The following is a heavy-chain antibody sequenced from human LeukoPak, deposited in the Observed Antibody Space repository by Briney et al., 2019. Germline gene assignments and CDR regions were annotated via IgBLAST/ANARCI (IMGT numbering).Heavy chain of an antibody. Sequence: ASVKVSCKASGYTFTGYYMHWVRQAPGQGLEWMGWINPNSGGTNYAQKFQGWVTMTRDTSISTAYMELSRLRSDDTAVYHCARGSLGTGTYFDYWGQGTLVTVSS. CDR3: ARGSLGTGTYFDY. D-gene: IGHD7-27*01. CDR2: INPNSGGT. J-gene: IGHJ4*02. CDR1: GYTFTGYY. V-gene: IGHV1-2*04.